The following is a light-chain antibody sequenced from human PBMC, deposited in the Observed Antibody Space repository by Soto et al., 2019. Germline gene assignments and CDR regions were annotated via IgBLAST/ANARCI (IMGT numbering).Light chain of an antibody. CDR1: QSVSSN. CDR3: QHYNNWPVT. Sequence: EIVMTQSPATLSVSPGERATLSCRASQSVSSNLAWYQQKPGQAPRLVIFGASTRATGIPARFSGSGSGTEFTLTISSLQSEDFAVYYCQHYNNWPVTFGQGTKVEIK. V-gene: IGKV3-15*01. CDR2: GAS. J-gene: IGKJ1*01.